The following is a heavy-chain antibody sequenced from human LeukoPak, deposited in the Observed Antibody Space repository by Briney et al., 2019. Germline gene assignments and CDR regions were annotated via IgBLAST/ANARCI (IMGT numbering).Heavy chain of an antibody. Sequence: SETLSLTCTVSGGSISSYSWSWIRQPAGKGLEWIGRIYTSGSTNYNPSLKSRVTMSVDTSKNQFPLKLSSVTAADTAVYYCATGGADILTGYPHYGMDVWGQGTTVTVSS. J-gene: IGHJ6*02. CDR2: IYTSGST. V-gene: IGHV4-4*07. CDR3: ATGGADILTGYPHYGMDV. D-gene: IGHD3-9*01. CDR1: GGSISSYS.